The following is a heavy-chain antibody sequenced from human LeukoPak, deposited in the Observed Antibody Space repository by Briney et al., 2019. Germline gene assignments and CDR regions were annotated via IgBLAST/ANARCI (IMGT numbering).Heavy chain of an antibody. Sequence: TSETLSLTCTVSGYPISSGYYWGWIRQPPGKGLEWIGSFFHSGNTYYNPSLKSRVTISVDTSKNQFSLKLSSVTAADTAVYYCARAVTGPEFDYWGQGTLVTVSS. CDR3: ARAVTGPEFDY. CDR2: FFHSGNT. D-gene: IGHD2-21*02. CDR1: GYPISSGYY. V-gene: IGHV4-38-2*02. J-gene: IGHJ4*02.